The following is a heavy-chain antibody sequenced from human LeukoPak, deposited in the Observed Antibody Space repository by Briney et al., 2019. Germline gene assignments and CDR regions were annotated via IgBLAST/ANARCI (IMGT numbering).Heavy chain of an antibody. CDR2: ISYDGSDK. CDR1: GFSFSGYW. CDR3: ARDSPTKYCSSTSCYRVDFDY. Sequence: GGSLRLSCAASGFSFSGYWMSWVRQTPGKGLEWVAVISYDGSDKYSADSVKGRFTISRDNSKNTLYLQMNSLRPEDTAVYYCARDSPTKYCSSTSCYRVDFDYWGQGTLVTVSS. J-gene: IGHJ4*02. D-gene: IGHD2-2*01. V-gene: IGHV3-30*19.